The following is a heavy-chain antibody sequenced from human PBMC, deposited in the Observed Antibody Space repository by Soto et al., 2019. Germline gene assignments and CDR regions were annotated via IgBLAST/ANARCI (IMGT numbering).Heavy chain of an antibody. CDR3: ARVPVEVVRGVIIRDY. Sequence: KNRGASVKVSCKVSGYTLTELSMHWVRQAPGKGLEWMGGFDPEDGETIYAQKFQGRVTMTEDTSTDTAYMELSSLRSEDTAVYYCARVPVEVVRGVIIRDYWGQGTLVTVSS. J-gene: IGHJ4*02. D-gene: IGHD3-10*01. CDR2: FDPEDGET. V-gene: IGHV1-24*01. CDR1: GYTLTELS.